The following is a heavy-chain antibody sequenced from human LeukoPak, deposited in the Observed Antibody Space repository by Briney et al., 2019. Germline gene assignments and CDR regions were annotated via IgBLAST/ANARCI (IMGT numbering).Heavy chain of an antibody. J-gene: IGHJ4*02. CDR2: IYYSGST. CDR3: ARLLYYYDSSGYPDY. V-gene: IGHV4-39*01. CDR1: GGSISSSSYY. D-gene: IGHD3-22*01. Sequence: SETLSLTCTVSGGSISSSSYYWGWIRQPPGKGLEWIGSIYYSGSTYYNPSLKSRVTISVDTSKNQFSLKLSSVTAADTAVYYCARLLYYYDSSGYPDYWGQGTPVTVSS.